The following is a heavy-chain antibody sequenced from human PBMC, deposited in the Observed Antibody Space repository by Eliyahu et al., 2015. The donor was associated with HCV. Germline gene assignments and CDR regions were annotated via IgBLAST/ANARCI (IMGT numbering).Heavy chain of an antibody. V-gene: IGHV1-69*01. CDR3: ARGAAARISLYYYGMDV. CDR1: GGTFSSYA. J-gene: IGHJ6*02. CDR2: IIPIFGTA. D-gene: IGHD2-2*01. Sequence: EVKKPGSSVKVSCKASGGTFSSYAISWVRQAPGQGLEWMGGIIPIFGTANYAQKFQGRVTITADESTSTAYMELSSLRSEDTAVYYCARGAAARISLYYYGMDVWGQGTTVTVSS.